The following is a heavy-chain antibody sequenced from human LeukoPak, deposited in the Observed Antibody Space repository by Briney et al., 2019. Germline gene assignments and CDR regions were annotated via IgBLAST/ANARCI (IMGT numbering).Heavy chain of an antibody. CDR3: AHSLRRPSCSGGNCYYFDY. V-gene: IGHV2-5*02. Sequence: SGPTLVNPTQTLPLTCTVTGFSITTNGVGVGWIRQAPGKALEWLAIIFWDGDRRYNSSLRSRLTITSDNPKNHVVLTMTNMDPVDTATYFCAHSLRRPSCSGGNCYYFDYWGQGTLVTVSS. CDR1: GFSITTNGVG. J-gene: IGHJ4*02. CDR2: IFWDGDR. D-gene: IGHD2-15*01.